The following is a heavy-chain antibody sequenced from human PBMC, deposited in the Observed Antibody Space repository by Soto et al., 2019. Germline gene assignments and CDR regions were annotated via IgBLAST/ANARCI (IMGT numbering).Heavy chain of an antibody. CDR2: INHSGST. V-gene: IGHV4-34*01. CDR3: ARQDPYYFDY. CDR1: GGSFSGYY. J-gene: IGHJ4*02. Sequence: SETLSLTCAVSGGSFSGYYWSWIRQPPGKGLEWIGEINHSGSTNYNPSLKSRVTISVDTSKNQFSLKLSSVTAADTAVYYCARQDPYYFDYWGQGTLVTVSS.